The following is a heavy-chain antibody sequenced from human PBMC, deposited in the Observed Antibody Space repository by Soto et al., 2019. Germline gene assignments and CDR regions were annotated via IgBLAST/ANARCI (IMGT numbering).Heavy chain of an antibody. J-gene: IGHJ4*02. CDR1: GYTFTSYA. V-gene: IGHV1-3*01. CDR2: INAGNGNT. Sequence: ASVKVSCKASGYTFTSYAMHWLRQSAGQRLEWMGWINAGNGNTKYSQKFQGRVTITRDTSASTAYMELSSLRSEDTAVYYCARGTNAYSSGWYGVDYWGQGTLVTVSS. D-gene: IGHD6-19*01. CDR3: ARGTNAYSSGWYGVDY.